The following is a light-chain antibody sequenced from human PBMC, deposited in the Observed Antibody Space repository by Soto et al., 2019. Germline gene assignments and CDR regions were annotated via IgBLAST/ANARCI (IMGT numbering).Light chain of an antibody. CDR1: QGISNY. CDR2: AAS. V-gene: IGKV1-27*01. CDR3: QEYNSAPFA. J-gene: IGKJ3*01. Sequence: DILMTQSPSSLSASVGDRVTIACRASQGISNYLAWYQQKPGRAPDLLIYAASTLQSGVPSRCSRSRSSTDFTRTIGSLQPEGVETDYCQEYNSAPFAFGPGTKVDVK.